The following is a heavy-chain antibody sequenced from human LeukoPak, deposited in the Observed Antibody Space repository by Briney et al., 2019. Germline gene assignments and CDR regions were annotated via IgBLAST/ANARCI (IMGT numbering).Heavy chain of an antibody. Sequence: GGSLRLSCAASGFTFNTYGMSWVRQAPGRGLEWVGAISGSGGSTYYADSVKGRFTLSRDNSTTTLYLQMNSLRAEDTAVYYCAKRRSTVGAFGYYFDYWGQGTLVTVSS. J-gene: IGHJ4*02. D-gene: IGHD1-26*01. CDR3: AKRRSTVGAFGYYFDY. CDR1: GFTFNTYG. CDR2: ISGSGGST. V-gene: IGHV3-23*01.